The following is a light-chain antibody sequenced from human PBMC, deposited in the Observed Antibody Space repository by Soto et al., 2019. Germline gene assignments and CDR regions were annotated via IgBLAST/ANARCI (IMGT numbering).Light chain of an antibody. CDR2: GNG. Sequence: QSAVTQPPSVSGAPGQMVTISCTGSSSNIEAGYDVHRYQQLPGTAPKLLIFGNGNQPSGVPDRFSGSKSDNSASLAITGLQADDEADYYCQTYDSSLSGLFVFGTGTKVTVL. J-gene: IGLJ1*01. CDR3: QTYDSSLSGLFV. V-gene: IGLV1-40*02. CDR1: SSNIEAGYD.